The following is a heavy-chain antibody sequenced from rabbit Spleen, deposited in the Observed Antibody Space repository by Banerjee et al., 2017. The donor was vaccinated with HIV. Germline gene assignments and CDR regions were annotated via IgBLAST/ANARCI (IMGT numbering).Heavy chain of an antibody. J-gene: IGHJ6*01. V-gene: IGHV1S45*01. CDR2: IAGSSSGFT. CDR1: GFSFSNKAV. CDR3: ARDTSSSFSSYGMDL. Sequence: QEQLVESGGGLVKPEGSLKLSCTASGFSFSNKAVMCWVRQAPGKGLEWISCIAGSSSGFTYSATWAKGRFTCSKTSSTTVTLHMTSLTAADTATYFCARDTSSSFSSYGMDLWGPGTLVTVS. D-gene: IGHD1-1*01.